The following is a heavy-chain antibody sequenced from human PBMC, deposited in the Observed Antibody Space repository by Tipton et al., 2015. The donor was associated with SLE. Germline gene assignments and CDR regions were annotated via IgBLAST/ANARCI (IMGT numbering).Heavy chain of an antibody. D-gene: IGHD1-26*01. CDR2: ITSDGSGA. CDR3: ARGPSGYSGSFFDY. J-gene: IGHJ4*02. Sequence: SLRLSCAASGFTFSRNWMHWVRRAPGKGLVWVSRITSDGSGADYADSVKGRFTISRDNSKNTLYLQMDSLRAEDTAVYYCARGPSGYSGSFFDYWGQGTLVTVSS. CDR1: GFTFSRNW. V-gene: IGHV3-74*01.